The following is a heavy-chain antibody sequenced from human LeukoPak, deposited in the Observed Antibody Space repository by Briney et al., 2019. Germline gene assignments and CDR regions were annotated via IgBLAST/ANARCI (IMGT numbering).Heavy chain of an antibody. D-gene: IGHD6-13*01. J-gene: IGHJ4*02. CDR2: ISSSSYI. V-gene: IGHV3-21*01. Sequence: GGSLRLSCAASGFTFSIYSMNWVRQAPGKGLEWVSSISSSSYIYHADSMKGRFSISRDKAKNSLYMQINSLRAEDTAVYYCARVIAAADYYFDYCGQGTLVTVSS. CDR1: GFTFSIYS. CDR3: ARVIAAADYYFDY.